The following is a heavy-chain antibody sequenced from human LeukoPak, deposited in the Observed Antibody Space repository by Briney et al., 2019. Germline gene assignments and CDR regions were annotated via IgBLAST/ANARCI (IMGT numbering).Heavy chain of an antibody. CDR3: ARGWSSSWPYYFDY. J-gene: IGHJ4*02. D-gene: IGHD6-13*01. Sequence: GSLRLSCAASGFAFSSYWMSWVRQAPGKGLEWVANIKQDGSEKYYVDSVKGRFTISRDNAKNSLYLQMNSLRAEDTAVYYCARGWSSSWPYYFDYWGQGTLVTVSS. CDR1: GFAFSSYW. V-gene: IGHV3-7*03. CDR2: IKQDGSEK.